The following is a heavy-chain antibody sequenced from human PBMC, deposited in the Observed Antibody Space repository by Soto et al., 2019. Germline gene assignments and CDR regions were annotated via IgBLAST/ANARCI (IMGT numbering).Heavy chain of an antibody. D-gene: IGHD1-7*01. CDR3: SKVGGTTCSYWFDH. V-gene: IGHV1-69*08. CDR2: IIPILGRA. J-gene: IGHJ5*02. CDR1: GGPFSSYH. Sequence: QVQLVQSGAEVKKPGSSVKLSCKASGGPFSSYHISWVRQAPGQGLEWVGRIIPILGRAKNAQHFQGRVTITADTSTNTAYMGLRSLTSEDTAVYYCSKVGGTTCSYWFDHWGHGTLVTVSS.